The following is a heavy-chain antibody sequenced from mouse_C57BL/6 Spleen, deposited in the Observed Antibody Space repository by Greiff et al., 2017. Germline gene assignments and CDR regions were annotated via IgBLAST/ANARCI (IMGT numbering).Heavy chain of an antibody. CDR1: GFTFSDYG. V-gene: IGHV5-17*01. CDR2: ISSGSSTI. J-gene: IGHJ2*01. CDR3: ARRRDYDVREVFDY. D-gene: IGHD2-4*01. Sequence: DVKLVESGGGLVKPGGSLKLSCAASGFTFSDYGMHWVRQAPEKGLEWVAYISSGSSTIYYADTVKGRFTISRDNAKNTLFLQMTSLRSEDTAMYYCARRRDYDVREVFDYWGQGTTLTVSS.